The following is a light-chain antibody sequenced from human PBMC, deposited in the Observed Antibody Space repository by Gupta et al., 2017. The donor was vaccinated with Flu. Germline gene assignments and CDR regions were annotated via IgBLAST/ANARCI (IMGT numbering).Light chain of an antibody. V-gene: IGLV2-11*01. CDR2: DVS. CDR3: CSYAGSYTWV. J-gene: IGLJ3*02. CDR1: SSDVGGYKY. Sequence: QSALTQPHSVSGSPGQSVPISCTGRSSDVGGYKYVSWYQQNPGKAHNLMIHDVSKRPAGVPDRFSGSKSDNTASLTISGLQAEDEADYYCCSYAGSYTWVFGGGTKLTVL.